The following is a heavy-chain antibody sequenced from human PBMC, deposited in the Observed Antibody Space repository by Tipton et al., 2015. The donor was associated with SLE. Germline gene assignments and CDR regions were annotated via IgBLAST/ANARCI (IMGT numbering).Heavy chain of an antibody. V-gene: IGHV3-11*01. CDR3: ASIVGATEYFDY. CDR1: GFSFSDYY. D-gene: IGHD1-26*01. Sequence: SLRLSCAASGFSFSDYYMTWIRQAPGKGLEWVSSISGSGSSIYSADSVKGRFTISRDNAKNSLYLQMNSLRAEDTAVYYCASIVGATEYFDYWGQGTLVTVSS. J-gene: IGHJ4*02. CDR2: ISGSGSSI.